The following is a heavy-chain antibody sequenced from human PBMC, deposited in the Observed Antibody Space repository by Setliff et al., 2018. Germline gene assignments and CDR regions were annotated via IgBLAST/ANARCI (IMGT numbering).Heavy chain of an antibody. CDR3: ARQGEIQLVLDY. D-gene: IGHD5-18*01. CDR1: GGSISSSSYY. V-gene: IGHV4-39*01. Sequence: SETLSLTCTVSGGSISSSSYYWGWIRQPPGKGLEWIGSIYYSGSTYYNPSLKSRVTISVDTSKNQFSLKLSSVTAADTAVYYCARQGEIQLVLDYWGQGTLVTVSS. J-gene: IGHJ4*02. CDR2: IYYSGST.